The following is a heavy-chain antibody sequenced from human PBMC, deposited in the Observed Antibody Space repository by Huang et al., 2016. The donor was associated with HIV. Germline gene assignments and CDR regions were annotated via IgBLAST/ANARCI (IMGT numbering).Heavy chain of an antibody. D-gene: IGHD3-9*01. CDR2: INTKTGKT. J-gene: IGHJ4*02. CDR1: GYTFTTYS. Sequence: QVQLVQSGSELRKPGASVKVSCKASGYTFTTYSLIWVRQAPGQGLEWRGWINTKTGKTTYAQGFTGRCVFSVDTTVNTAYLQISSLKTDDTAKYFCARYRLTGTFLDSWGQGTQVTVSS. CDR3: ARYRLTGTFLDS. V-gene: IGHV7-4-1*02.